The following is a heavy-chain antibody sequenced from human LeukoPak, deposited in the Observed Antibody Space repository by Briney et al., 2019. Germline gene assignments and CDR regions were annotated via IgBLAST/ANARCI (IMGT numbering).Heavy chain of an antibody. Sequence: GGSLRLSCAGSGFTFSVYNMYWVRQTPGKGLEWVASITSSSSYVFYADSVKGRFTISRDNAKNSLFLQMNSLRAEDAAVYYCARRGASSGGLDYWGQGTLVTVSS. D-gene: IGHD6-19*01. CDR3: ARRGASSGGLDY. CDR1: GFTFSVYN. V-gene: IGHV3-21*01. J-gene: IGHJ4*02. CDR2: ITSSSSYV.